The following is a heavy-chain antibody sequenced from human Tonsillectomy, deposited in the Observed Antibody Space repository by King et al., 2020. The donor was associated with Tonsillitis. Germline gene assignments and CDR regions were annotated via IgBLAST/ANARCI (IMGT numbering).Heavy chain of an antibody. CDR1: GFTFSSYA. V-gene: IGHV3-23*03. CDR2: IYSDGSRT. Sequence: VQLVESGGGLVQPGGSLRLSCAASGFTFSSYAMNWVRQAPGKGLEWVSIIYSDGSRTYYADSVKGRFTISRDNSKNTLYLQMNSLRAEDTAIYYCAKDHYDSSGYLDYWGQGTLVTVSS. CDR3: AKDHYDSSGYLDY. J-gene: IGHJ4*02. D-gene: IGHD3-22*01.